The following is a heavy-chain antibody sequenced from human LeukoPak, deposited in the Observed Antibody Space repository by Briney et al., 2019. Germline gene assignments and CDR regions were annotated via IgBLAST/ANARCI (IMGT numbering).Heavy chain of an antibody. J-gene: IGHJ5*02. CDR2: VYYSGST. D-gene: IGHD6-13*01. V-gene: IGHV4-59*12. CDR1: GGSYSGYY. CDR3: ARVLGFSWTVAAAGRWFDP. Sequence: ASETLSLTCAVYGGSYSGYYWSWIRQPPGKGLEWIGYVYYSGSTNYNPSLKSRVTISVDTSKNQFSLKLSSVTAADTAVYYCARVLGFSWTVAAAGRWFDPWGQGTLVTVSS.